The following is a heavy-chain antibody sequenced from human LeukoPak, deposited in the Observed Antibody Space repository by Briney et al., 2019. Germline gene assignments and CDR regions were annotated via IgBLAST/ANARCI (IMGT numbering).Heavy chain of an antibody. J-gene: IGHJ4*02. CDR1: GGSISSGGYY. V-gene: IGHV4-31*03. D-gene: IGHD3-22*01. Sequence: PSETLSLTCTVSGGSISSGGYYWSWIRQHPGKGLEWIGYIYYSGSTYYNPSLESRVTISVDTYKNQFSLKLSSVTAADTAVYYCARVRIRYYDSSGYYFGFDYWGQGTLVTVSS. CDR2: IYYSGST. CDR3: ARVRIRYYDSSGYYFGFDY.